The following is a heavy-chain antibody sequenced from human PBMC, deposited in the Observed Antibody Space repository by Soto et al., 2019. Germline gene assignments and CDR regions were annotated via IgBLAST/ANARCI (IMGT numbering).Heavy chain of an antibody. D-gene: IGHD3-16*01. CDR3: TTFTPLYYFDY. V-gene: IGHV3-15*01. CDR1: GFTFSSYA. CDR2: IKSKTDGGTT. Sequence: GGSLRLSCAASGFTFSSYAMSWVRQAPGKGLEWVGRIKSKTDGGTTDYAAPVKGRFTISRDDSKNTLYLQMNSLKTEDTAVYYCTTFTPLYYFDYWGQGTLVTVSS. J-gene: IGHJ4*02.